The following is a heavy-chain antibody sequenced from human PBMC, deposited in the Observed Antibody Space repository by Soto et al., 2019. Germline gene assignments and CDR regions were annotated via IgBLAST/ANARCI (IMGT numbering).Heavy chain of an antibody. CDR3: ARGFSGYCRGGSCSSFDY. CDR1: GDSISSTHW. Sequence: QVQLQESGPGLVKPSGTLSLTCAVSGDSISSTHWWTWVRQPPGKGLEYIGQIFHSGITNYNPSLESRVTISLDKSKSQFSWELNSVTGADTAIYYCARGFSGYCRGGSCSSFDYWGQGTLVTVSS. J-gene: IGHJ4*02. V-gene: IGHV4-4*02. CDR2: IFHSGIT. D-gene: IGHD2-15*01.